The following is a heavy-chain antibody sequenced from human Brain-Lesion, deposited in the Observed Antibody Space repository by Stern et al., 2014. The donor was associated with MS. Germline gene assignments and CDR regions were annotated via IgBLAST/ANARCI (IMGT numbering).Heavy chain of an antibody. CDR1: GGSISSGGYY. CDR2: IFNSGTP. V-gene: IGHV4-61*02. D-gene: IGHD2-2*01. Sequence: QVHLVESGPGLVKPSQTLSLSCTVSGGSISSGGYYWSWIRQPAGKGLEWIGRIFNSGTPSPNPSLQSLVTLLIDPSTNPFSLRLNTMTAADTAVYYCARGRVVPGFQYYATDVWGQGTTVIVSS. J-gene: IGHJ6*02. CDR3: ARGRVVPGFQYYATDV.